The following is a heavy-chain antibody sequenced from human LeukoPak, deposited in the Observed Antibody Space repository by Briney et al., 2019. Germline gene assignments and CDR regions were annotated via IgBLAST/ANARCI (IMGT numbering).Heavy chain of an antibody. CDR2: INHSGGT. CDR1: GGSFSGYY. CDR3: ARGALYFDY. Sequence: SENLSLTCAVYGGSFSGYYWSWIRQPPGKGLEWIGEINHSGGTNYNPSLKSRVTISVDTSKNQFSLKLSSVTAADTAVYYCARGALYFDYWGQGTLVTVSS. J-gene: IGHJ4*02. V-gene: IGHV4-34*01.